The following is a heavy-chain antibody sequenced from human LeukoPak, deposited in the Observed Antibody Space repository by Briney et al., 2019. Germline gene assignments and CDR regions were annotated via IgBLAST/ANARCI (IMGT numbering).Heavy chain of an antibody. Sequence: GGSLRLSCAVSGFTFSNHWMHWVRQVPGKGLVWVSRIKNDGTTTSYADSVKGRFTVSRDNAKNTLFLQMNSLRADDTAVYYCATRGWFDSWGQGTLVTVSS. J-gene: IGHJ5*01. V-gene: IGHV3-74*01. CDR2: IKNDGTTT. CDR3: ATRGWFDS. CDR1: GFTFSNHW.